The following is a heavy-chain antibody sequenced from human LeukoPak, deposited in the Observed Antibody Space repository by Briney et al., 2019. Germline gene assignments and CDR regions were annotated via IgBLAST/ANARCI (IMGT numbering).Heavy chain of an antibody. CDR2: INPNSGLT. D-gene: IGHD5-24*01. J-gene: IGHJ4*02. V-gene: IGHV1-2*02. CDR3: AGGLGDSYNFYY. CDR1: GYTFTGYY. Sequence: ASVKVSCKASGYTFTGYYIHWVRQAPGQGLEWMGWINPNSGLTAYTQKFHGGVTITSDTSITTAYIELSGLTSDDTAVYYCAGGLGDSYNFYYWGQGTLVTVSS.